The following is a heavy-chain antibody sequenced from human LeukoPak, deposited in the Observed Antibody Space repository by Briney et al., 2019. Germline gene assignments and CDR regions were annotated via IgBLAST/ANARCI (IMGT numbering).Heavy chain of an antibody. CDR2: IYHSGST. CDR1: GGSINSDTFY. Sequence: PSETLSLTCTVSGGSINSDTFYWGWIRQPPGKGLEWVASIYHSGSTYYNPSLKSRVTISVDTFKNQFSMKMRSVTAADTAVYFCATNRAGTYDRPFDIWGQGTMVTVSS. V-gene: IGHV4-39*07. CDR3: ATNRAGTYDRPFDI. D-gene: IGHD1-26*01. J-gene: IGHJ3*02.